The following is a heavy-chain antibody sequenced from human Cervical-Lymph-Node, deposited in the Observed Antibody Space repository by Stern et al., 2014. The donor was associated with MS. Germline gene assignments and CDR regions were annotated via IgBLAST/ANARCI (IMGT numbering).Heavy chain of an antibody. J-gene: IGHJ4*01. CDR3: ARGHCSGGTCYFDS. Sequence: QVQLQESDSRLVKPSQTLSLTCAVSGGSVGSGGYSWNWIRQPAGQGLEWIGNIYFTGTTYNNPSLQSRVTISVDRSKSQFYLNLSSLTAADTAVYYCARGHCSGGTCYFDSWGQGTLVTVSS. CDR1: GGSVGSGGYS. CDR2: IYFTGTT. V-gene: IGHV4-30-2*01. D-gene: IGHD2-15*01.